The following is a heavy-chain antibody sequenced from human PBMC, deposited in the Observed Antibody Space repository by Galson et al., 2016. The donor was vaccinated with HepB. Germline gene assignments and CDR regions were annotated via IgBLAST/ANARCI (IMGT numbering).Heavy chain of an antibody. Sequence: SETLSLTCTVSGGTISSYYWSWIRQSPGKGLEWIGYIYYSGDTNYNPSLKSRVTISLDTSKNQFSLKLNSVTAADTAVYYCARYRLAAAASWVAFDLWGQGSMVPVSS. V-gene: IGHV4-59*01. J-gene: IGHJ3*01. CDR1: GGTISSYY. D-gene: IGHD6-13*01. CDR3: ARYRLAAAASWVAFDL. CDR2: IYYSGDT.